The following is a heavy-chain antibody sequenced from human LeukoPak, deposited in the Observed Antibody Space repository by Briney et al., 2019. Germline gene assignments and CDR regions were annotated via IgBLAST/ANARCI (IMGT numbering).Heavy chain of an antibody. V-gene: IGHV4-38-2*02. CDR2: IYHSGST. D-gene: IGHD6-13*01. Sequence: SETLSLTCTVSGYSISSGYYWGWIRQPPGKGLEWIGSIYHSGSTYYNPSLKSRVTISVDTSKNQFSLKLSSVTAADTAVYYCARDKPIAAIASYYFDYWGQGTLVTVSS. CDR3: ARDKPIAAIASYYFDY. J-gene: IGHJ4*02. CDR1: GYSISSGYY.